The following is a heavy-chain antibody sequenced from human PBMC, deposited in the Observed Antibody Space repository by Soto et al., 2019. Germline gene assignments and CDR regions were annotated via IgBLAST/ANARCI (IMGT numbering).Heavy chain of an antibody. CDR2: ISAYNGNT. CDR1: GYTFTSYA. Sequence: GAPVKVSCKASGYTFTSYAICWVRQAPGQGLEWMGWISAYNGNTNYAQKLQGRVTMTTDTSTSTAYMELRSLRADDTAVYYCARGGSRDSRLRFLEWSPKEYYGMDVWGQGTTVTVSS. D-gene: IGHD3-3*01. V-gene: IGHV1-18*01. CDR3: ARGGSRDSRLRFLEWSPKEYYGMDV. J-gene: IGHJ6*02.